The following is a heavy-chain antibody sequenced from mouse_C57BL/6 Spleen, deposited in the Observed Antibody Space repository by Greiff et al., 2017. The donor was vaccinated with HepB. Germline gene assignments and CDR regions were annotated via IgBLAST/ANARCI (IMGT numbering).Heavy chain of an antibody. D-gene: IGHD2-3*01. CDR3: ASGDGYFDY. V-gene: IGHV1-69*01. Sequence: QVQLQQPGAELVMPGASVKLSCKASGYTFTSYWMHWVKQRPGQGLERIGEIDPSDSYTNYNQKFKGKSTLTVDKSSSTAYMQLSSLTSEDSAVYYCASGDGYFDYWGQGTTLTVSS. J-gene: IGHJ2*01. CDR2: IDPSDSYT. CDR1: GYTFTSYW.